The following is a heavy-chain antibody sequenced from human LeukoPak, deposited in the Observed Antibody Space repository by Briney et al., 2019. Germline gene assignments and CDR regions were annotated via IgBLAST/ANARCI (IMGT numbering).Heavy chain of an antibody. J-gene: IGHJ4*02. V-gene: IGHV4-59*12. Sequence: SETLSLTCTVSGGSISSYYWSWIRQPPGKGLEWIGYIYYSGSTNYNPSLKSRVTISVDTSKNQFSLKLSSVTAADTAVYYCAREVPAAIGGIDYWGQGTLVTVSS. D-gene: IGHD2-2*02. CDR1: GGSISSYY. CDR2: IYYSGST. CDR3: AREVPAAIGGIDY.